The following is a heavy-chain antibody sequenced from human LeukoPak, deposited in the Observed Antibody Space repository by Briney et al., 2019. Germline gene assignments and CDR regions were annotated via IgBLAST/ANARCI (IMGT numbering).Heavy chain of an antibody. CDR3: ARVRYYYDSSGYYDY. V-gene: IGHV1-3*01. J-gene: IGHJ4*02. CDR2: INAGNGNT. Sequence: ASVKVSCKASGYTFTSYAMHWVRQAPGQRLEWMGWINAGNGNTKYSQKFQGRVTITRDTSASTAYMELSSLRSEDTAVYYCARVRYYYDSSGYYDYWGQGTLVTVSS. CDR1: GYTFTSYA. D-gene: IGHD3-22*01.